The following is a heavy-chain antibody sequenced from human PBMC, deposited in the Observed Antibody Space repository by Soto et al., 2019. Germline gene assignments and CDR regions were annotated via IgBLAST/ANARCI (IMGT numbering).Heavy chain of an antibody. Sequence: ASVKVSCKTSGYSFTSYAMHWVRQAPGQRLEWLGWINADNGDTKYAQNFQGRVTMTTDTSTSTAYMELRSLRSDDTAVYYCARDLDGSGSYYTDYWGPGTLVTVSS. V-gene: IGHV1-3*01. D-gene: IGHD3-10*01. J-gene: IGHJ4*02. CDR3: ARDLDGSGSYYTDY. CDR2: INADNGDT. CDR1: GYSFTSYA.